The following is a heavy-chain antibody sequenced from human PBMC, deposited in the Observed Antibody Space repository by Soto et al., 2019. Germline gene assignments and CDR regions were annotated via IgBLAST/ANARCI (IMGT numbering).Heavy chain of an antibody. CDR3: ARAKGSDYDSTTVGYYYYGMDV. CDR1: GGTFSSYA. CDR2: IIPIFGTA. J-gene: IGHJ6*02. V-gene: IGHV1-69*12. Sequence: QVQLVQSGAEVKKPGSSVKVSCKASGGTFSSYAISWVRQAPGQGLEWMGGIIPIFGTANYAQKFQGRVTITADESTSXXYXEXXSLRSEDTAVYYCARAKGSDYDSTTVGYYYYGMDVWGQGTTVTVSS. D-gene: IGHD3-22*01.